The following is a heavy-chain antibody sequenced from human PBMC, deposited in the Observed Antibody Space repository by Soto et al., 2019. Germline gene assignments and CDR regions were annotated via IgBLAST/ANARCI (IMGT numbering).Heavy chain of an antibody. CDR1: GFSFNSYW. D-gene: IGHD4-17*01. V-gene: IGHV3-74*01. CDR2: INKDGTSI. CDR3: TRGHDYGGIGSDY. Sequence: GGSLGLSCAASGFSFNSYWMHWVRQAPGKGLVWVSRINKDGTSITYADSVKGRFTISRDNAKNTLYLQLNSLRAEDTAVYYCTRGHDYGGIGSDYWGLGTLVTVSS. J-gene: IGHJ4*02.